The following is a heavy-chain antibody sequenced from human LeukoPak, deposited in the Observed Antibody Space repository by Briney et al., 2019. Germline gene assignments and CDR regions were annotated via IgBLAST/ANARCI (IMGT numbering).Heavy chain of an antibody. CDR1: GFTFSAYS. Sequence: PGGSLRLSCAASGFTFSAYSMNWVRQAPEKGLEWVPYIGSSSSPIYYADSVKGRFTISRDNAKNSLYLQMDSLRAEDTAVYYCARDQAYSFDYWGQGTLVTVSS. CDR3: ARDQAYSFDY. D-gene: IGHD4-11*01. CDR2: IGSSSSPI. J-gene: IGHJ4*02. V-gene: IGHV3-48*01.